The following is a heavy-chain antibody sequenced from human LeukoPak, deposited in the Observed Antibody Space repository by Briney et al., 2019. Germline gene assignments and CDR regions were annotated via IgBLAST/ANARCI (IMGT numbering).Heavy chain of an antibody. D-gene: IGHD3-16*01. CDR3: ARDLSLGNPGGFDY. J-gene: IGHJ4*02. V-gene: IGHV3-21*01. CDR1: GFTFSTQW. Sequence: GGSLRLSCTASGFTFSTQWMNWVRQAPGKGLEWASTISSISHYIYYADSVKGRFTISRDNAKNSMYLQMNSLRAEDTGVYYCARDLSLGNPGGFDYWGQGALVTVSS. CDR2: ISSISHYI.